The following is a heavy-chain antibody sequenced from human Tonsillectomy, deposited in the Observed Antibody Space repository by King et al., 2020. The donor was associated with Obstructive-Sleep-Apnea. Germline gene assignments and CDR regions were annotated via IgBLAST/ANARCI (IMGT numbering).Heavy chain of an antibody. CDR1: GGPFSSYT. CDR2: IIPMFDTA. V-gene: IGHV1-69*01. J-gene: IGHJ6*02. CDR3: AGLGYSSSFSYYYYGMDV. D-gene: IGHD6-13*01. Sequence: QLVQSGAEVKKPGSSVKVSCKASGGPFSSYTIRWVRQAPGQGLEWMGGIIPMFDTANYAQKFQGRVTITADESTSTAYMELSSLRSEDTAVYYCAGLGYSSSFSYYYYGMDVWGQGTTVTVSS.